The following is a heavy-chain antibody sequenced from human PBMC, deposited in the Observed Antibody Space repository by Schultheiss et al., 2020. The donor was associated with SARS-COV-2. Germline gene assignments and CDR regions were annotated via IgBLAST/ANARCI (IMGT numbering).Heavy chain of an antibody. CDR3: ARDPAVVVTAPTYYFDY. Sequence: ASVKVSCKAFGYTLTELSVHWVRQAPGQGLEWMGWISAYNGNTNYAQKLQGRVTMTTDTSTSTAYMELRSLRSDDTAVYYCARDPAVVVTAPTYYFDYWGQGALVTVSS. D-gene: IGHD2-21*02. V-gene: IGHV1-18*01. CDR1: GYTLTELS. CDR2: ISAYNGNT. J-gene: IGHJ4*02.